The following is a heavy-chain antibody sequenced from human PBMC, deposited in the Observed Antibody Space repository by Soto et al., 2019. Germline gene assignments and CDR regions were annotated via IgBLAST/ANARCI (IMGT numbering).Heavy chain of an antibody. J-gene: IGHJ4*02. V-gene: IGHV4-59*01. Sequence: SETXALTCTVSGGSISRYYRSWLRQPPGKGLEWIGYIYYSGSTNYNPSLKSRVTISVDTSKNQFSLKLSSVTAADTAVYYCARAITIFGVVNEYFDYWGQGTLVTVSS. D-gene: IGHD3-3*01. CDR2: IYYSGST. CDR1: GGSISRYY. CDR3: ARAITIFGVVNEYFDY.